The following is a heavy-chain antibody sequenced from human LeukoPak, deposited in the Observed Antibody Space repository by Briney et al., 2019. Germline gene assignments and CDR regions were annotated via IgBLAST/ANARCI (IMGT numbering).Heavy chain of an antibody. CDR1: GFTFSSYA. Sequence: GGSLRLSCAASGFTFSSYAMSWVRQAPGKGLEWVAVIWYDGSNKYYADSVKGRLTISRDNSKNTLYLQMNSLRAEDTAVYYCARDMLLWFGESSGWFDPWGQGTLVTVSS. CDR2: IWYDGSNK. CDR3: ARDMLLWFGESSGWFDP. V-gene: IGHV3-33*08. D-gene: IGHD3-10*01. J-gene: IGHJ5*02.